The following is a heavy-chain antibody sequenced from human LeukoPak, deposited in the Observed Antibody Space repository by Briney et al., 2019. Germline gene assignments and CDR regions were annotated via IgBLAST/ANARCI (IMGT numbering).Heavy chain of an antibody. CDR3: ARENIVSTRDFDY. V-gene: IGHV4-39*07. D-gene: IGHD5/OR15-5a*01. J-gene: IGHJ4*02. Sequence: KPSETLSLTCTVSGGSINTGDHYWTWIRQPPGKGLEWIGSLFYTGNTYYNPSLKTRVTISIDTPKNQFSLKLTSVTAADTAVYYCARENIVSTRDFDYWGQGTLVSVSS. CDR2: LFYTGNT. CDR1: GGSINTGDHY.